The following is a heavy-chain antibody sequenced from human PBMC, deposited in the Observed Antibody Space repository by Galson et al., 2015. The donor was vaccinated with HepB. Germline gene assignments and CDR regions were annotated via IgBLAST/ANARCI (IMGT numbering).Heavy chain of an antibody. J-gene: IGHJ5*02. V-gene: IGHV3-23*01. CDR3: AGYYDYP. CDR1: GFTFSSYA. D-gene: IGHD3-3*01. Sequence: SLRLSCAASGFTFSSYAMSWVRQAPGKGLEWVSYISGSGDRTNYADAVKGRFTISRDNSKNTLYLQMNSLRAEDTAVYYCAGYYDYPWGQGTLVTVSS. CDR2: ISGSGDRT.